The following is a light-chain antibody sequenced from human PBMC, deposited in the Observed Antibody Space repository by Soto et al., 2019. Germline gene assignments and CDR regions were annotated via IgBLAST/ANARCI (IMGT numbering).Light chain of an antibody. J-gene: IGKJ5*01. CDR2: AAC. CDR3: QQSYSTPPRT. Sequence: DIQMTQSPSSLSASVGDRVTITCRASQSIISYVNLYQQKPGKAPKLLTYAACSLQTGVPSRFSGSGSGTDFTLTISSLQPEDCATYYCQQSYSTPPRTFGQGTRLEIK. V-gene: IGKV1-39*01. CDR1: QSIISY.